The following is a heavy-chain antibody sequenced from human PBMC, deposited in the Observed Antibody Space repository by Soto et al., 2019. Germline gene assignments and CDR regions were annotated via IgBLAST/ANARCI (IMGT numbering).Heavy chain of an antibody. D-gene: IGHD2-21*02. CDR3: ARDLTATDAFDI. CDR1: GYTFTSYG. J-gene: IGHJ3*02. Sequence: ASVKVSCKASGYTFTSYGTSWVRQAPGQGLEWMGWISAYNGNTNYAQKLQGRVTMTTDTSTSTAYMELRSLRSDDTAVYYCARDLTATDAFDIWGQGTMVTVSS. V-gene: IGHV1-18*01. CDR2: ISAYNGNT.